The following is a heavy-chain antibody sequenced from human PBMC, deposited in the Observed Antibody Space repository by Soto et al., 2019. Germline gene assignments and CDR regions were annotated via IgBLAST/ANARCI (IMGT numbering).Heavy chain of an antibody. D-gene: IGHD4-17*01. J-gene: IGHJ6*02. CDR2: IIPILGIA. CDR1: GGTFSSYT. CDR3: AISTVTPPPYYCYYGMDV. V-gene: IGHV1-69*02. Sequence: QVQLVQSGAEVKKPGSSVKVSCKASGGTFSSYTISWVRQAPGQGLEWMGRIIPILGIANYAQKFQGRVTITADKSTSTAYMELSSLRSEDTAVYFCAISTVTPPPYYCYYGMDVWGQGTTVTVSS.